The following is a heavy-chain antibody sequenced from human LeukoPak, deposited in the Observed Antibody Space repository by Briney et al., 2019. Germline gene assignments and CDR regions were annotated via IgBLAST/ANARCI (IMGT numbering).Heavy chain of an antibody. J-gene: IGHJ4*02. CDR2: ISNNGGYT. Sequence: GGSLRLSCAASGFTFSSYGMSWVRQAPGKGLEWVSAISNNGGYTYYADSVQGRFTISRDNSKSTLCLQMNSLRAEDTAVYYCAKQLGYCSDGSCYFPYWGQGTLVTVSS. CDR1: GFTFSSYG. V-gene: IGHV3-23*01. D-gene: IGHD2-15*01. CDR3: AKQLGYCSDGSCYFPY.